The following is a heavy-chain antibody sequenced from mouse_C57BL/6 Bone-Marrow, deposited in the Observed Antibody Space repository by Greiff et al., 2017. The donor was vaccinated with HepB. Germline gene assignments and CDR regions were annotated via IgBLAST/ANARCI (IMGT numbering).Heavy chain of an antibody. CDR2: ISSGGSYT. V-gene: IGHV5-6*01. CDR1: GFTFSRYG. CDR3: ARQLGPYAMDD. J-gene: IGHJ4*01. D-gene: IGHD4-1*01. Sequence: EVQVVESGGDLVKPGGSLKLSCAASGFTFSRYGMSWVRQTPDKRLEWVATISSGGSYTYYPDSVKGRFTISRDNAKNTLYLQMSSLKSEDTAMYYCARQLGPYAMDDRGKGASVTVAS.